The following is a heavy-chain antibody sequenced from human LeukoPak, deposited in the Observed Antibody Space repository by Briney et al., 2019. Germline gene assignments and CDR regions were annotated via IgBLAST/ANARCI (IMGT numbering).Heavy chain of an antibody. V-gene: IGHV3-7*01. J-gene: IGHJ6*03. CDR2: IKQDGSEK. Sequence: GGSLRLSCAASGFPFSSYSMNWVRQAPGKGLEWVANIKQDGSEKYCVDSVKGRFTISRDNAKNSLYLQMNSLRAEDTAVYYCARVPPYYYYMDVWGKGTTVTVSS. CDR3: ARVPPYYYYMDV. CDR1: GFPFSSYS.